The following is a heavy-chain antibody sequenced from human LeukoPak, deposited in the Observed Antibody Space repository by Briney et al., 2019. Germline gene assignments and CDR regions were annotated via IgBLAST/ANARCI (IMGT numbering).Heavy chain of an antibody. V-gene: IGHV3-66*01. D-gene: IGHD2-2*01. CDR2: IYSGGST. J-gene: IGHJ4*02. Sequence: GGSLRLSCAASGFTVSSNYMSWLREAPGKGLEWVSVIYSGGSTYYADSVKARFPISRDNSKKTLYHQMNSLSAEDTAVYYCARGLVLAGEVDYWGQGTLVTVSS. CDR3: ARGLVLAGEVDY. CDR1: GFTVSSNY.